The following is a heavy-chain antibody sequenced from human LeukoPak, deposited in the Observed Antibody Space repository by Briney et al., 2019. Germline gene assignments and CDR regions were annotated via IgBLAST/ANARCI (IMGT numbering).Heavy chain of an antibody. CDR1: GFTVSSNS. J-gene: IGHJ6*03. V-gene: IGHV3-53*01. Sequence: GGSLRLSCTVSGFTVSSNSMSWVRQAPGKGLEWVSFIYSDNTHYSDSVKGRFTISRDNSKNTLYLQMNSLRAEDTAVYYCAKDKDYYMDVWGKGTTVTVSS. CDR3: AKDKDYYMDV. CDR2: IYSDNT.